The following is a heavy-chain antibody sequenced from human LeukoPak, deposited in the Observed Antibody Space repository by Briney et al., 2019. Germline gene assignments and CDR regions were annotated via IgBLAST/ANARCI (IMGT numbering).Heavy chain of an antibody. CDR3: VVGGLKLDY. V-gene: IGHV3-74*01. CDR1: GFTIGGFA. J-gene: IGHJ4*02. D-gene: IGHD3-16*01. Sequence: GGSLRLSCAASGFTIGGFAMTWVRQAPGKGLVWVSRINGDGSSTIYADSVKGRFTISRDNAKNTLYLQMNSLRAEDTAVYYCVVGGLKLDYWGQGTLATVSS. CDR2: INGDGSST.